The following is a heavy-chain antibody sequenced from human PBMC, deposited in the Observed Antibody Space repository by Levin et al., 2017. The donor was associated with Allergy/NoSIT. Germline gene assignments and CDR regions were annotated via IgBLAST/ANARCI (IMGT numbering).Heavy chain of an antibody. CDR2: IYSSGST. V-gene: IGHV4-4*07. CDR3: ARDLFPSIATAGQPPDRTLNWFDP. CDR1: GGSISSYY. D-gene: IGHD6-13*01. J-gene: IGHJ5*02. Sequence: SETLSLTCSVSGGSISSYYWSWIRQPAGQGLEWIGRIYSSGSTNYNPSLKSRFTMSVDTSKNQFSLKLSSVTAAATAMYYCARDLFPSIATAGQPPDRTLNWFDPWGQGTLVTVSS.